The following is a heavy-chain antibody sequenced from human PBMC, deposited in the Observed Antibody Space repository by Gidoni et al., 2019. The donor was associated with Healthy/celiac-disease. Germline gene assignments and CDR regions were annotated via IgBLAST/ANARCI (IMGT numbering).Heavy chain of an antibody. CDR2: IYSGGST. Sequence: EVQLVETGGGLIQPGGSLRLSCAASGFTVSSHYMSWVRQAPGKGLEWVSVIYSGGSTYYADSVKGRFTISRDKSKNTLYLQMNSLRAEDTAVYYCARAKSIAARPYYYYGMDVWGQGTTVTVSS. CDR3: ARAKSIAARPYYYYGMDV. D-gene: IGHD6-6*01. J-gene: IGHJ6*02. CDR1: GFTVSSHY. V-gene: IGHV3-53*02.